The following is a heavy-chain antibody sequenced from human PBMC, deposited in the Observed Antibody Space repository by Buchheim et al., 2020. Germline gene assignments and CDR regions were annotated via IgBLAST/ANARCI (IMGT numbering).Heavy chain of an antibody. CDR1: GGSISNSDSYY. V-gene: IGHV4-39*01. D-gene: IGHD3-10*01. CDR3: ARQITMVRGLTVQDYQYMDV. CDR2: IYYGGST. Sequence: QRQLQESGPGLVKPSETLSLTCTVSGGSISNSDSYYWGWIRQPPGKGLEWIGSIYYGGSTYYNPSLKSRVTLSVDTSKNQFALKLSSVTAADAAAYYCARQITMVRGLTVQDYQYMDVWGKGTT. J-gene: IGHJ6*03.